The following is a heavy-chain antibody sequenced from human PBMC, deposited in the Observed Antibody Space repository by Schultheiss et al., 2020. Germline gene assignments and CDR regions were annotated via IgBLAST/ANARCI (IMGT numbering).Heavy chain of an antibody. J-gene: IGHJ4*02. Sequence: GGSLRLSCAASGFTFSNYAMSWVRQAPGKGLEWVSGISDNGGDTYNADSVKGRFTISRDNSKNTLYLQMNSLRAEDTAVYYCAKAGGANPFFFDYWGQGTLVTVSS. CDR1: GFTFSNYA. CDR3: AKAGGANPFFFDY. D-gene: IGHD3-16*01. CDR2: ISDNGGDT. V-gene: IGHV3-23*01.